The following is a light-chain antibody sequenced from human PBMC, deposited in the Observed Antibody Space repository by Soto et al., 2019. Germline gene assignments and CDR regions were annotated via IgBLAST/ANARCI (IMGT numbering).Light chain of an antibody. Sequence: QSALTQPPSASGSPGQSVTISCTGTSSDVGAYDYVSWYQQHPGKAPKLMIYEINKRPSGVPDRFSGSKSGNTASLTISGLQPEDEADYYCSSYTIKNTWVFGGGTKVTVL. CDR1: SSDVGAYDY. V-gene: IGLV2-8*01. CDR3: SSYTIKNTWV. J-gene: IGLJ3*02. CDR2: EIN.